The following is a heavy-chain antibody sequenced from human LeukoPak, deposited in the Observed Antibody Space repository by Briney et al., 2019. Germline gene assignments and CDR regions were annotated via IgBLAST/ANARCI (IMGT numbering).Heavy chain of an antibody. J-gene: IGHJ4*02. Sequence: SETRSLTCTVSGGSISSSSYYWGWIRQPPGKGLEWIGSIYYSGSTYYNPSLKSRVTISVDTSKNQFSLKLSSVTAADTAVYYCARGGLSGYAGGFDYWGQGTLVTVSS. CDR1: GGSISSSSYY. V-gene: IGHV4-39*07. CDR2: IYYSGST. CDR3: ARGGLSGYAGGFDY. D-gene: IGHD5-12*01.